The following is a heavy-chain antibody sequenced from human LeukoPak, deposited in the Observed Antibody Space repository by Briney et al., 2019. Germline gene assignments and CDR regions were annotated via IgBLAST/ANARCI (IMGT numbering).Heavy chain of an antibody. CDR3: ARGYSYGYYFDY. Sequence: GRSLRLSCAAAGFTFTSYWMTWVRQAPGKGLEWVANIKQVGREKYYVDSVKGRFTISRDNAKNSLYLQMNSLSAEDTAVYYCARGYSYGYYFDYWGQRTLVTVSS. J-gene: IGHJ4*02. CDR1: GFTFTSYW. D-gene: IGHD5-18*01. CDR2: IKQVGREK. V-gene: IGHV3-7*03.